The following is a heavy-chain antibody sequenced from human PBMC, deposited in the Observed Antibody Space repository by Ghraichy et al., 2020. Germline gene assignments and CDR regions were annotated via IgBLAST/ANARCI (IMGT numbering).Heavy chain of an antibody. Sequence: GGSLRLSCAASGFTFSCYAMSWVRQTPGKGLEWVSAITGSGDTTYYTGSVKGRFTISRDNSKNTLYLQMDSLRAEDTALYYCAKDEPQTTSYAEYEYWGQGTLVTVSS. D-gene: IGHD1-1*01. J-gene: IGHJ4*02. CDR1: GFTFSCYA. CDR2: ITGSGDTT. V-gene: IGHV3-23*01. CDR3: AKDEPQTTSYAEYEY.